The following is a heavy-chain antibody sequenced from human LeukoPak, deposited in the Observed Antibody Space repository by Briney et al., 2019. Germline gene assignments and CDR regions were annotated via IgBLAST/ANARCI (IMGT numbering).Heavy chain of an antibody. CDR2: IYSGGST. CDR1: GASLNSYY. D-gene: IGHD4-17*01. CDR3: AREGRYGDYEGY. V-gene: IGHV4-4*07. Sequence: SETLSLTCTVSGASLNSYYWSWIRQPAGKGLEWIGRIYSGGSTNYNPSLKSRVTLSVDTSKNQFSLRLSSLTVADTPVYYCAREGRYGDYEGYWGQGTLVTVSS. J-gene: IGHJ4*02.